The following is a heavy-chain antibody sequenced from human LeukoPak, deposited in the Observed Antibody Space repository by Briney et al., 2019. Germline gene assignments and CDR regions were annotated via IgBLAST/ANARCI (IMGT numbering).Heavy chain of an antibody. Sequence: PSETLSLTCAVYGGSSSGYYWSWIRQPPGKGLEWIGEINHSGSTNYNPSLKSRVTISVDTSKNQFSLKLSSVTAADTAVYYCARDRSYYDSSGYTSDAFDIWGQGTMVTVPS. J-gene: IGHJ3*02. CDR3: ARDRSYYDSSGYTSDAFDI. V-gene: IGHV4-34*01. CDR1: GGSSSGYY. CDR2: INHSGST. D-gene: IGHD3-22*01.